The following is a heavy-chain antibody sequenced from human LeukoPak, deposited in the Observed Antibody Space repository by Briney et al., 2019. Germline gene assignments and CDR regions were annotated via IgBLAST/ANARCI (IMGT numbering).Heavy chain of an antibody. D-gene: IGHD1-26*01. CDR1: GGSISSYY. Sequence: SETLSLTCTVSGGSISSYYWSWIRQPPGKGLEWIGYIYYSGSTSYNPSLKSRVTISVDTSKNQFSLKLSSVTAADTAVYYCARQWELNQFDPWGQGTLVTVSS. J-gene: IGHJ5*02. V-gene: IGHV4-59*12. CDR2: IYYSGST. CDR3: ARQWELNQFDP.